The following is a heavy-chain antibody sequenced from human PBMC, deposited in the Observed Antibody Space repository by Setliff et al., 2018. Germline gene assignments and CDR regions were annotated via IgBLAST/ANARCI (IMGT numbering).Heavy chain of an antibody. D-gene: IGHD6-13*01. J-gene: IGHJ4*02. Sequence: KPSETLSLTCAVHGGSFSGYYWSWIRQPPGKGLEWIGEINHSGSTNYNPSLKSRVTISVDTSKNQFSLKLSSVTAADTAVYYCARGGRISYRPSSSWYILDYWGQGTQVTVSS. CDR3: ARGGRISYRPSSSWYILDY. CDR2: INHSGST. CDR1: GGSFSGYY. V-gene: IGHV4-34*01.